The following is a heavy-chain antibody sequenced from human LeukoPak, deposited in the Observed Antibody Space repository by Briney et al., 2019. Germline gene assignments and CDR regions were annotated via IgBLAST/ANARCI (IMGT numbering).Heavy chain of an antibody. J-gene: IGHJ4*02. Sequence: GGSLRLFCAASGXTFSSNWMHWVRQAPGKGLVWVSRINSDGSNTNYADSVKGRFTISRDNAKNTVYLQMNSLRAEDTAVYYCARSSSSSYYFDYWGQGTLVTVSS. CDR3: ARSSSSSYYFDY. V-gene: IGHV3-74*01. D-gene: IGHD6-6*01. CDR1: GXTFSSNW. CDR2: INSDGSNT.